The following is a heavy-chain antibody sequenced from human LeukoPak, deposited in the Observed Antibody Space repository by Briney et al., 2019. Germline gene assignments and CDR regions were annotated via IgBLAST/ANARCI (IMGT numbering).Heavy chain of an antibody. J-gene: IGHJ5*02. CDR1: GFTFSNYG. CDR2: IKQDGREK. V-gene: IGHV3-7*05. CDR3: ARGHVWFDP. Sequence: PGGSLRLSCAASGFTFSNYGMTWVRQAPGKGLEWVANIKQDGREKYYADSVKGRLTISRDKAKNSLYLQMNSLRGEDMAVYYCARGHVWFDPWGQGTLVTVSS.